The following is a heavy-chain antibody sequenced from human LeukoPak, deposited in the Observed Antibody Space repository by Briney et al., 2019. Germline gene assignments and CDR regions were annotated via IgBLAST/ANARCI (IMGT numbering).Heavy chain of an antibody. V-gene: IGHV4-39*07. CDR2: IYYSGST. J-gene: IGHJ6*03. CDR3: ARTPLMYSSSWYSRSYYYYMDV. CDR1: GGSISSSSYH. D-gene: IGHD6-13*01. Sequence: SETLSLTCTVSGGSISSSSYHWGWIRQPPGKGLEWIGSIYYSGSTYYNPSLKSRVTISVDTSKNQFSLKLSSVTAADTAVYYCARTPLMYSSSWYSRSYYYYMDVWGKGTTVTVSS.